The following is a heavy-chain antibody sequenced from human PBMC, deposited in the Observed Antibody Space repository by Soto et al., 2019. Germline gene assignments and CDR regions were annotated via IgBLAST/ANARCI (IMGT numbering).Heavy chain of an antibody. Sequence: SETLSLTCAVYGGSFSGYYWSWIRQPPGKGLEWIGEINHSGSTNYNPSLKSRVTISVDTSKNQFSLKLSSVTAADTAVYYCARGTERYYYYYYGMDVWGQGTAVTVSS. CDR1: GGSFSGYY. V-gene: IGHV4-34*01. CDR3: ARGTERYYYYYYGMDV. J-gene: IGHJ6*02. CDR2: INHSGST.